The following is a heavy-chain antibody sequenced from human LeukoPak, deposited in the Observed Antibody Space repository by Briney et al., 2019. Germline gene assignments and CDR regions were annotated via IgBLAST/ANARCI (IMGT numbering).Heavy chain of an antibody. Sequence: ASVKVSCKASGYTFTSYGISWVRQAPGQGLEWMGWISAYNGNTNYAQKLRGRVTMTTDTSTNTAYMELRSLRSDDTAVYYCARLRAAATSGMDVWGQGTTVTVSS. CDR1: GYTFTSYG. CDR2: ISAYNGNT. V-gene: IGHV1-18*01. D-gene: IGHD6-13*01. J-gene: IGHJ6*02. CDR3: ARLRAAATSGMDV.